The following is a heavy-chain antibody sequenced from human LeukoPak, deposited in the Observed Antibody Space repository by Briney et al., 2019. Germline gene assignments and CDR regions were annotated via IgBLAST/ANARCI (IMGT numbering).Heavy chain of an antibody. CDR2: IYPGDSDT. V-gene: IGHV5-51*01. CDR3: ARMADSSGYYAHFDY. CDR1: GYSFTSYW. J-gene: IGHJ4*02. D-gene: IGHD3-22*01. Sequence: EESLKISCKGSGYSFTSYWIGWVRQMPGKGLEWMGIIYPGDSDTRCSPSFQGQVTISADKSISTAYLQWSSLKASDTAMYYCARMADSSGYYAHFDYWGQGTLVTVSS.